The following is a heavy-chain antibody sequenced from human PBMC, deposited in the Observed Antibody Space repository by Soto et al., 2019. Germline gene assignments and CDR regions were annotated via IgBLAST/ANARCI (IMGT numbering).Heavy chain of an antibody. CDR1: GGTFSSYS. J-gene: IGHJ6*02. CDR3: ARAVVLTFTRFYDMDV. V-gene: IGHV1-69*18. CDR2: LIPMFGTT. Sequence: QVQLVQSGAEVKTPGSSVKVYCKASGGTFSSYSITWVRQAPGQGLEWMGRLIPMFGTTDYAQRFQGRVTFTADESTSTASMEVTNLTSEDTAVYYCARAVVLTFTRFYDMDVWGQGTTVTVSS. D-gene: IGHD3-9*01.